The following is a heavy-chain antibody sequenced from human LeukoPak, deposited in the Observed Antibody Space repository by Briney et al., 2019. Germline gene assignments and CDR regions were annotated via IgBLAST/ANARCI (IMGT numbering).Heavy chain of an antibody. Sequence: GGSLRLSCAASGFTFSDYYMSWIRQAPGKGLEWVSYIGSSGSTIYYADSVKGRFTISRDNAKNSLYLQMNSLRAEDTAVYYCARDLRYCSSTSCYAHLDYWGQGTLVTVSS. J-gene: IGHJ4*02. CDR3: ARDLRYCSSTSCYAHLDY. D-gene: IGHD2-2*01. CDR1: GFTFSDYY. CDR2: IGSSGSTI. V-gene: IGHV3-11*01.